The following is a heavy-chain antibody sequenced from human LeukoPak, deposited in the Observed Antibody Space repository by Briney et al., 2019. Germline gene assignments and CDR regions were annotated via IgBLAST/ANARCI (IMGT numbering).Heavy chain of an antibody. CDR1: GGSTSSSSYY. CDR3: ARTVDMATIDY. V-gene: IGHV4-39*01. J-gene: IGHJ4*02. CDR2: IYYSGST. D-gene: IGHD5-24*01. Sequence: KASETLSLTCTVSGGSTSSSSYYWGWIRQPPGKGLEWIGSIYYSGSTYYNPSLKSRVTISVDTSKNQFSLKLSSVTAADTAVYYCARTVDMATIDYWGQGTLVTVSS.